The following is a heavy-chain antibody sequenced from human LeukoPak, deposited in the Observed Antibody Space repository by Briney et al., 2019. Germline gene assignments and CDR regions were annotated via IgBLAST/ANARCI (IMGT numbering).Heavy chain of an antibody. CDR1: GASISSTSYY. CDR3: AWLTFYYDGSGYYFDY. D-gene: IGHD3-22*01. CDR2: IHYGGSA. Sequence: SETLSLTCTVSGASISSTSYYWGWIRQPPEKGLQWIGSIHYGGSAYYNPSLKSRITISVDTSKNQFSLKLSSVTATDTAVYYCAWLTFYYDGSGYYFDYWGQGTLVTVSS. J-gene: IGHJ4*02. V-gene: IGHV4-39*01.